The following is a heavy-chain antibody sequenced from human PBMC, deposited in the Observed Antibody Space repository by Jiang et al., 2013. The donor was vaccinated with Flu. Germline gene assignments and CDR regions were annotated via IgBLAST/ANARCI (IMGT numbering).Heavy chain of an antibody. J-gene: IGHJ4*02. CDR3: AKDLVIPNYYFDY. CDR1: GFTFSSYG. D-gene: IGHD2-2*01. Sequence: ESGGGVVQPGGSLRLSCAASGFTFSSYGMHWVRQAPGKGLEWVAFIRYDGSNKYYADSVKGRFTISRDNSKNTLYLQMNSLRAEDTAVYYCAKDLVIPNYYFDYWGQGTLVTVSS. V-gene: IGHV3-30*02. CDR2: IRYDGSNK.